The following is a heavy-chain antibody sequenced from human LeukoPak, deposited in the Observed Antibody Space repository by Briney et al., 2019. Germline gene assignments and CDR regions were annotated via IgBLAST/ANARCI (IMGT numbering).Heavy chain of an antibody. Sequence: PSETLSLTCAVYGGSFSGYYWSWIRQPPGKGLEWIGEINHSGSTYYNPSLKSRVTISVDTSKNQFSLKLSSVTAADTAVYYCARIQPLLYYDFWSGYSDYWGQGTLVTVSS. J-gene: IGHJ4*02. CDR2: INHSGST. CDR1: GGSFSGYY. D-gene: IGHD3-3*01. V-gene: IGHV4-34*01. CDR3: ARIQPLLYYDFWSGYSDY.